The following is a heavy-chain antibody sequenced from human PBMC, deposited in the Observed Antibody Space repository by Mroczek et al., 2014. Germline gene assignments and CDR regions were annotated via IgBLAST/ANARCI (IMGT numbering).Heavy chain of an antibody. CDR2: IYTSGST. J-gene: IGHJ6*02. D-gene: IGHD3-22*01. CDR1: GGSISSGSYY. CDR3: ARDYYDSSGSYYYYYYGMDV. V-gene: IGHV4-61*02. Sequence: QLQESGPGLVKPSQTLSLTCTVSGGSISSGSYYWSWIRQPAGKGLEWIGRIYTSGSTNYNPSLKSRVTISVDTSKNQFSLKLSSVTAADTAVYYCARDYYDSSGSYYYYYYGMDVWGQGTTVTVSS.